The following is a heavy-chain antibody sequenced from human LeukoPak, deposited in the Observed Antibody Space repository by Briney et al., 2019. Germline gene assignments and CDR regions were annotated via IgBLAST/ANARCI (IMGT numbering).Heavy chain of an antibody. D-gene: IGHD3-10*01. V-gene: IGHV3-21*01. CDR1: GFTFSSYS. CDR2: ISSSSYI. J-gene: IGHJ4*02. Sequence: GGSLRLSCAASGFTFSSYSMNWVRQAPGKGLEWVSSISSSSYIYYADSVKGRFTISRDNAKNSLYLQMNSLRAEDTAVYYCGGATYYYGSGSYYNGPGGGWGQGTLVTVSS. CDR3: GGATYYYGSGSYYNGPGGG.